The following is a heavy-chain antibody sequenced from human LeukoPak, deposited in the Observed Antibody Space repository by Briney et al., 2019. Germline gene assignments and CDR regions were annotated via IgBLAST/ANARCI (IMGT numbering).Heavy chain of an antibody. CDR2: IYYSGAT. Sequence: SETLSLTCTVSGGSISTYYWNWIRQPPGKGLEWIGYIYYSGATNYNPSLKSRVTISVDTSKNQFSLKLSSVTAADTAVYYCARGVYIAAAQYGFWGQGTLVTVSS. V-gene: IGHV4-59*01. J-gene: IGHJ4*02. D-gene: IGHD6-13*01. CDR1: GGSISTYY. CDR3: ARGVYIAAAQYGF.